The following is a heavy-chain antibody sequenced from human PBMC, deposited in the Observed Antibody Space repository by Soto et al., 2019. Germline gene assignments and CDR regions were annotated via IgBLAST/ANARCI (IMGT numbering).Heavy chain of an antibody. J-gene: IGHJ4*02. V-gene: IGHV6-1*01. CDR2: TYYRSKWFN. CDR1: GDSVSSNSAA. Sequence: SQTLSLTGAICGDSVSSNSAAWNWIRQSPSRGLEWLGRTYYRSKWFNDYAVSVKSRITINPDTSKNQFSLQLNSVTPEDTAVYYCARGVGIAAAGIDYWGQGTLVTVSS. CDR3: ARGVGIAAAGIDY. D-gene: IGHD6-13*01.